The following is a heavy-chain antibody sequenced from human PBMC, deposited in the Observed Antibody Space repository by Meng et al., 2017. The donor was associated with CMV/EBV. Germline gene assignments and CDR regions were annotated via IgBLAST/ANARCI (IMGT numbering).Heavy chain of an antibody. J-gene: IGHJ2*01. V-gene: IGHV3-48*04. CDR2: ISSSSSTI. Sequence: GESLKISCAASGFTFSSYSMNWVRQAPGKGLEWVSYISSSSSTIYYADSVKGRFTISRDNAKNSLYLQMNSLRAEDTAVYYCARAVGETVVPAAASYFDLWGRGTLVTVS. CDR3: ARAVGETVVPAAASYFDL. D-gene: IGHD2-2*01. CDR1: GFTFSSYS.